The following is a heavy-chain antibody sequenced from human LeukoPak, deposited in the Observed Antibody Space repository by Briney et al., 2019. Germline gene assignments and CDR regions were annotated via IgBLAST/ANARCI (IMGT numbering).Heavy chain of an antibody. Sequence: PSETLSLTCAVHGGSFSGYHWNWIRQSPAKGLEWIGEINDRGHTNYNPSLESRVTISVDTSKKQFSLRLSSVTAADTAVYYCARAPYWQQLVRFDYWGQGTLVTVSS. V-gene: IGHV4-34*01. J-gene: IGHJ4*02. CDR1: GGSFSGYH. D-gene: IGHD6-13*01. CDR3: ARAPYWQQLVRFDY. CDR2: INDRGHT.